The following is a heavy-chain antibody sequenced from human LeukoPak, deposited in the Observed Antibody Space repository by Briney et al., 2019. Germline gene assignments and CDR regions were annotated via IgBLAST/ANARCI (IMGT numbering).Heavy chain of an antibody. CDR3: ASVEYFDY. J-gene: IGHJ4*02. V-gene: IGHV4-38-2*02. Sequence: SETLSLTCTVSGYSISSGYYWGWIRQPPGKVLEWIGSIYHSGSTYYNPSLKSRVTISVDTSKNQFSLKLSSVTAADTAVYYCASVEYFDYWGQGTLVTVSS. CDR2: IYHSGST. CDR1: GYSISSGYY.